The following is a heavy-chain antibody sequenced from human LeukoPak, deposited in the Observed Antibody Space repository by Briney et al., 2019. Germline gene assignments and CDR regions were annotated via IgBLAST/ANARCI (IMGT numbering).Heavy chain of an antibody. V-gene: IGHV3-23*01. Sequence: GGSLRLSCAASGXTFSNYAMSWVRQAPGKGLEWVSTISGSGVSTYYADSVKGRFTISRDNSKNTMYLQMNSLRAEDTAVYYCTRDRSGYTFDDWGQGTLVTVSS. D-gene: IGHD5-18*01. J-gene: IGHJ4*02. CDR1: GXTFSNYA. CDR3: TRDRSGYTFDD. CDR2: ISGSGVST.